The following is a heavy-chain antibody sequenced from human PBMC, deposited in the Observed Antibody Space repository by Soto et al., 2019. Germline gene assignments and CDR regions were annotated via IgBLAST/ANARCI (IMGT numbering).Heavy chain of an antibody. CDR3: ARDRAAGGY. D-gene: IGHD6-13*01. Sequence: LRLSCGVSGFTVTSNGVSWVRQAPGKGLEWVSAISPNGQGIWYADSVRGRFTVSGDNARNSLSLQMNTLRVEDTALYYCARDRAAGGYWGQGTLVTVSS. V-gene: IGHV3-21*01. CDR1: GFTVTSNG. J-gene: IGHJ4*02. CDR2: ISPNGQGI.